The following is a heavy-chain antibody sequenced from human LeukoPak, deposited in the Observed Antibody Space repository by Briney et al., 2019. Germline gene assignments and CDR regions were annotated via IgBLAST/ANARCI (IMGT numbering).Heavy chain of an antibody. Sequence: SVKVSCKASGGTFSSYAISWVRQAPGQGLEWMGGIIPIFGTANYAQKFQGRVTITTDESTSTAYMELSSLRSEDTAVYYCAGGVAIFGVVTEQNFDYWGQGTLVTVSS. D-gene: IGHD3-3*01. CDR3: AGGVAIFGVVTEQNFDY. CDR2: IIPIFGTA. V-gene: IGHV1-69*05. CDR1: GGTFSSYA. J-gene: IGHJ4*02.